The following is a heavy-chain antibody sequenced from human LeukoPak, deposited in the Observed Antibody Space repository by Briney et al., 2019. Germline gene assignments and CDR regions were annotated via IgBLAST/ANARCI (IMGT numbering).Heavy chain of an antibody. CDR3: ARHRGDYYYYGMDV. J-gene: IGHJ6*02. Sequence: SETLSLTCTVSGGSISSYYWSWIRQPPGKGLEWIGYIYYSGSTNYNPSLKSRVTISVDTSKNQFSLKPSSVTAADTAVYYCARHRGDYYYYGMDVWGQGTTVTVSS. CDR2: IYYSGST. CDR1: GGSISSYY. D-gene: IGHD3-10*01. V-gene: IGHV4-59*08.